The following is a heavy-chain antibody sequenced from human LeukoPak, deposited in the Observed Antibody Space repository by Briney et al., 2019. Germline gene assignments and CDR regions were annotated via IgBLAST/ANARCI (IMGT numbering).Heavy chain of an antibody. CDR2: IYPTDSDA. CDR1: GYTFTTYW. Sequence: GESLKISCKGSGYTFTTYWIGWVRQMPGKGLEWMGIIYPTDSDARYSPSFQGQVTISVDKSISTVYLQWNSLKASDSAMYYCGASPSATGTERYYWGQGTLVTVSS. CDR3: GASPSATGTERYY. J-gene: IGHJ4*02. V-gene: IGHV5-51*01. D-gene: IGHD6-13*01.